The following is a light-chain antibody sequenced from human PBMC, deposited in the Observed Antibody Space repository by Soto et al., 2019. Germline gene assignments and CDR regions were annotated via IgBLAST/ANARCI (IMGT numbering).Light chain of an antibody. Sequence: QSALTQPASVSGSPGQSITISCTGTRSDVGGYNCVSWYQHHPGRAPKLMIYDVSNRPSGVSNRFSGSKSGNTASLTISGLQAEDEADYYCSSYTTSTTLFGGGTKLTVL. CDR1: RSDVGGYNC. V-gene: IGLV2-14*03. J-gene: IGLJ2*01. CDR2: DVS. CDR3: SSYTTSTTL.